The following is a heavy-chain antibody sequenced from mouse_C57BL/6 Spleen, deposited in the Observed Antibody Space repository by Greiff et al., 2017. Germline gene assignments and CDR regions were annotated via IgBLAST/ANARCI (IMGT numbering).Heavy chain of an antibody. Sequence: VQLKQSGAELVRPGASVKLSCTASGFNIKDDYMHWVKQRPEQGLEWIGWIDPENGDTEYASKFQGKATITADTSSNTAYLQLSSLTSEDTAVYYCTSNYVLAYWGQGTLVTVSA. CDR3: TSNYVLAY. D-gene: IGHD2-1*01. J-gene: IGHJ3*01. CDR2: IDPENGDT. V-gene: IGHV14-4*01. CDR1: GFNIKDDY.